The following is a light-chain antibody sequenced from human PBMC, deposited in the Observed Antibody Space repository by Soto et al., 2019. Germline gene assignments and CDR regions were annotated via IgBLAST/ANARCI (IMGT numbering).Light chain of an antibody. Sequence: EIVLTQSPGTLSLSPGERATLSCRASQSVSSSYLAWYQQKPGQAPRLLIYGVSSRATGIPDRFSGSGSGTDFTLTISRLEPEDSAVYYCQQYGSSPVTFGQGTKVDIK. CDR2: GVS. V-gene: IGKV3-20*01. CDR3: QQYGSSPVT. CDR1: QSVSSSY. J-gene: IGKJ1*01.